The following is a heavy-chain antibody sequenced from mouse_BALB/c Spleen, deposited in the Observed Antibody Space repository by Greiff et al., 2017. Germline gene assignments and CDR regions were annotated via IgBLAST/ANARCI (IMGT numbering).Heavy chain of an antibody. V-gene: IGHV3-2*02. J-gene: IGHJ2*01. CDR3: ARSEGWVDY. CDR2: ISYSGST. CDR1: GYSITSDYA. D-gene: IGHD1-1*02. Sequence: EVQLQQSGPGLVKPSQSLSLTCTVTGYSITSDYAWNWIRQFPGNKLEWMGYISYSGSTSYNPSLKSRISITRDTSKNQFFLQLNSVTTEDTATYYCARSEGWVDYWGQGTTLTVSS.